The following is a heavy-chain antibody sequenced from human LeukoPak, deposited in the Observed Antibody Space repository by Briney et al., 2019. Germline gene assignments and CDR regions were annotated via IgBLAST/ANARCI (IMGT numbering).Heavy chain of an antibody. CDR1: GGSISSGDYY. CDR3: VAYSSSWYYFDY. V-gene: IGHV4-30-4*01. Sequence: SGTLSLTCTVSGGSISSGDYYWSWIRQPPGKGLEWIGYIYYSGSTYYNPSLKSRVTISVDTSKNQFSLKLSSVTAADTAVYYCVAYSSSWYYFDYWGQGTLVTVSS. J-gene: IGHJ4*02. CDR2: IYYSGST. D-gene: IGHD6-13*01.